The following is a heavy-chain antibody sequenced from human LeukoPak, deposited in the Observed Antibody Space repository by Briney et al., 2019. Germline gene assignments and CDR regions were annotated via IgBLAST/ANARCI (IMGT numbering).Heavy chain of an antibody. CDR1: GGTFGSYA. CDR2: IIPIFGTA. CDR3: ARSQAGYYGSGSYPYYYYYGMDV. D-gene: IGHD3-10*01. V-gene: IGHV1-69*01. Sequence: GSSVKVSCKASGGTFGSYAISWVRQAPGQGLEWMGGIIPIFGTANYAQKFQGRVTITADESTSTAYMELSSLRSEDTAVYYCARSQAGYYGSGSYPYYYYYGMDVWGKGTTVTVSS. J-gene: IGHJ6*04.